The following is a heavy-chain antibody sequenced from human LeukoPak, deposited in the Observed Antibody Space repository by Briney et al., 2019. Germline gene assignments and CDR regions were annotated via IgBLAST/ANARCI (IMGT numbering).Heavy chain of an antibody. CDR1: GGSISSSSYY. Sequence: SETLSLTCTVSGGSISSSSYYWGWIRQPPGKGLEWIGSIYYSGSTYYNPSLKSRVTISVDTSKNQFSLKLSSVTAADTAVYYCAKTLQLWSTSGFDPWGQGTLVTVSS. V-gene: IGHV4-39*07. CDR2: IYYSGST. CDR3: AKTLQLWSTSGFDP. D-gene: IGHD5-18*01. J-gene: IGHJ5*02.